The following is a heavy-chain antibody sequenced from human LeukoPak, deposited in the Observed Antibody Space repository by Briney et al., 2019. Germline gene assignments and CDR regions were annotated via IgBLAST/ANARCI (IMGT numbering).Heavy chain of an antibody. V-gene: IGHV6-1*01. CDR2: TYYRSKWYN. J-gene: IGHJ4*02. CDR1: GDSVSSKNAA. D-gene: IGHD3-3*01. Sequence: SQTLSLTCAISGDSVSSKNAAWNWIGQSPSRGLEWLGSTYYRSKWYNDYAVSVKGRITINADTSKNQFSLQLNSVTPEDTAVYYCAREGVGVTMAHWGQGTLVTVSS. CDR3: AREGVGVTMAH.